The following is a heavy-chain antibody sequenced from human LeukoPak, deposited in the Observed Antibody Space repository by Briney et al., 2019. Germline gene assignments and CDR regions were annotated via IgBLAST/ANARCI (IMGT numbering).Heavy chain of an antibody. CDR2: INHSGST. CDR3: ARAKTWIQLDFDY. J-gene: IGHJ4*02. V-gene: IGHV4-34*01. D-gene: IGHD5-18*01. CDR1: GGSFSGYY. Sequence: SETLSLTCAVYGGSFSGYYWSWIRQPPGKGLEWIGEINHSGSTNYNPSLKSRVTISVDTSKNQFSLKLSSVTAADTAVYYCARAKTWIQLDFDYWGQGTLVTVSS.